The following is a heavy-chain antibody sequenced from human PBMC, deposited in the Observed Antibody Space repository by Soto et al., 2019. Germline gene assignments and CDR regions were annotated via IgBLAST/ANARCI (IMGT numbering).Heavy chain of an antibody. CDR2: ISYDGSNK. J-gene: IGHJ4*02. CDR3: ANENSYGPGSYYFDY. V-gene: IGHV3-30*18. D-gene: IGHD5-18*01. CDR1: GFTFSSYG. Sequence: PGGSLRLSCAASGFTFSSYGMHWVRQAPGKGLEWVAVISYDGSNKYYADSVKGRFTISRDNSKNTLYLQMNSLRAEDTAVYYCANENSYGPGSYYFDYWGQGTLVTVSS.